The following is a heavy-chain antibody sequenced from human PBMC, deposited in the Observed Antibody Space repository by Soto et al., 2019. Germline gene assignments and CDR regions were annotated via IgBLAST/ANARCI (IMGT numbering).Heavy chain of an antibody. CDR2: IWSDGSSE. J-gene: IGHJ4*02. D-gene: IGHD1-26*01. CDR3: ARGPNSGTFRYFFDY. Sequence: PGGSLRLSCAASGFTFSDYDMHWVRQAPGKGLEWVALIWSDGSSEYYADSVKGRLTISRDNSKDTLYLQMNSLRAEETAVYFCARGPNSGTFRYFFDYWGQGTLVPVYS. V-gene: IGHV3-33*01. CDR1: GFTFSDYD.